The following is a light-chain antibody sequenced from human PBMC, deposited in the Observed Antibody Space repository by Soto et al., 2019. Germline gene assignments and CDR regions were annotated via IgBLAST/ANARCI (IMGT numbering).Light chain of an antibody. J-gene: IGKJ4*01. CDR3: QPSDNSHLT. V-gene: IGKV3-20*01. CDR1: QSVSSSY. CDR2: GEY. Sequence: PGERAGLPCRASQSVSSSYLAWYQQKPGQDTRLLIYGEYNRATGIQDRFSGSGSGTDFTLTIRRMEPEDFAVYYCQPSDNSHLTLGGWKKL.